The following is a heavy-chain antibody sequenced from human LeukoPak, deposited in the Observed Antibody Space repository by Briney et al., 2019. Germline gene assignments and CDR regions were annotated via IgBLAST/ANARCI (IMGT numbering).Heavy chain of an antibody. V-gene: IGHV3-30-3*01. CDR2: ISYDGSNK. CDR3: ARDGLVDDYYDSSGYWFDY. D-gene: IGHD3-22*01. J-gene: IGHJ4*02. Sequence: GGSLRLSCAASGFTFSSYAMHWVRQAPGKGLEWVAVISYDGSNKYYADSVKGRFTISRDNSKNTLYLQMNSLRAEDTAVYYCARDGLVDDYYDSSGYWFDYWGQGTLVTVSS. CDR1: GFTFSSYA.